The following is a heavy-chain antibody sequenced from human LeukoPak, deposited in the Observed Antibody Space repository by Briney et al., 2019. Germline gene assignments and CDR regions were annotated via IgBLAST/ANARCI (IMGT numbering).Heavy chain of an antibody. J-gene: IGHJ4*02. Sequence: GESLKISCKGSGYSFTSYWIGWVRQMPGKGLEWMGIINPGDSDTRYSSSFQGQVTIPADKSIGAAYLQWSSLKASDTAIYFCARSQSFGNDYWGQGTLVTVSS. V-gene: IGHV5-51*01. CDR2: INPGDSDT. D-gene: IGHD4-23*01. CDR3: ARSQSFGNDY. CDR1: GYSFTSYW.